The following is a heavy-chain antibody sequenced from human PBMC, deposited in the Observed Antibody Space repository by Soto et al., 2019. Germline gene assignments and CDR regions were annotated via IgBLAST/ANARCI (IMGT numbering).Heavy chain of an antibody. CDR3: AKDLTIAVASIDY. Sequence: EVQLVESGGGLVQPGRSLRLSCAASGFTFDDYAMHWVRQAPGRGLEWVSGISWNSGSIGYADSVEGRFSISRDNAKNALDLQMNSLRAEDTALYYCAKDLTIAVASIDYWGQGTLVTVSS. J-gene: IGHJ4*02. CDR2: ISWNSGSI. V-gene: IGHV3-9*01. CDR1: GFTFDDYA. D-gene: IGHD6-19*01.